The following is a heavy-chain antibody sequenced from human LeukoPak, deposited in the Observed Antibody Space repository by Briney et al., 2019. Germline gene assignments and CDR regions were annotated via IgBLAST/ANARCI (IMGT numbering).Heavy chain of an antibody. Sequence: GGSLRLSCAASGFTFTIYAMSWVRQAPGKGLEWVSGIAECSDGGATYYADPVKGRFTISRDNSKNTLYLQMNSLRGEDTAVYYCARDYPPLQRTVQYGYFFGYWGQGTLVTVSS. J-gene: IGHJ4*02. CDR3: ARDYPPLQRTVQYGYFFGY. D-gene: IGHD4-11*01. CDR1: GFTFTIYA. V-gene: IGHV3-23*01. CDR2: IAECSDGGAT.